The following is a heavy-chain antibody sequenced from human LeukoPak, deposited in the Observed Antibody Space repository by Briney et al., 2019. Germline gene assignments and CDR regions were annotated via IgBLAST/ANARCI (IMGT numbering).Heavy chain of an antibody. CDR1: GYTFTSYG. CDR3: ARVNIVVVSHGSSPYYYYMDV. CDR2: ISAYNGNT. V-gene: IGHV1-18*01. J-gene: IGHJ6*03. Sequence: ASVKVSCKASGYTFTSYGISWVRQAPGQGLEWMGWISAYNGNTNYAQKFQGRVTITTDESTSTAYMELSSLRSEDTAVYYCARVNIVVVSHGSSPYYYYMDVWGKGTTVTVSS. D-gene: IGHD2-2*01.